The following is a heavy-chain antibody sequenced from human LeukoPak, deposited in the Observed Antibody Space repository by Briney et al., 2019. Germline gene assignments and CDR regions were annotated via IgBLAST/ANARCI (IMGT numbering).Heavy chain of an antibody. CDR2: INPSGGST. J-gene: IGHJ4*02. V-gene: IGHV1-46*03. Sequence: ASVKVSCKASGYTFTSYYMHWVRQAPGQGLEWMGIINPSGGSTSYAQKLQGRVTMTRDTSTSTVYMELSSLRSEDTAVYYCARDREEYQLLYYWGQGTLVTVSS. D-gene: IGHD2-2*01. CDR3: ARDREEYQLLYY. CDR1: GYTFTSYY.